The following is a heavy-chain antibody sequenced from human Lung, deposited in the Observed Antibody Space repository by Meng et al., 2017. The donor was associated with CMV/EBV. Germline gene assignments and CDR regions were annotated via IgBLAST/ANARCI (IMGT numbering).Heavy chain of an antibody. CDR3: ARVEGPAGAMLKYFYYYGMEV. V-gene: IGHV1-8*01. CDR2: MNPNNGDT. J-gene: IGHJ6*02. Sequence: SVKVSXKAPGYSFTRYDINWVRQAPGQGLEWMGWMNPNNGDTGYAQKFQGRVTMTRDTSISTVYMELNSLRSEDTAVYYCARVEGPAGAMLKYFYYYGMEVWGQGTXVTVSS. CDR1: GYSFTRYD. D-gene: IGHD6-13*01.